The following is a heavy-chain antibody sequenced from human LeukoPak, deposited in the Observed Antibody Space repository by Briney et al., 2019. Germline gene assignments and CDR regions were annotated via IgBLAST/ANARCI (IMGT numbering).Heavy chain of an antibody. J-gene: IGHJ4*02. CDR3: ARGRRWSGSYFPYDY. V-gene: IGHV4-34*01. D-gene: IGHD1-26*01. CDR2: INHSGST. CDR1: GGSFSGYY. Sequence: SETLSLTCAVYGGSFSGYYWSWIRQPPGKGLEWIGEINHSGSTNYNPSLKSRVTISVDTSKNQFSLKLSSVTAADTAVYYCARGRRWSGSYFPYDYWGQGTLVTVSS.